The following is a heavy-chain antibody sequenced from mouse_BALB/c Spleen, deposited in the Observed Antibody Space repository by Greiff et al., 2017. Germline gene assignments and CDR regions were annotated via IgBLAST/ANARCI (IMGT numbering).Heavy chain of an antibody. V-gene: IGHV1-80*01. J-gene: IGHJ2*01. CDR3: ARSTMIIY. Sequence: QVQLQQSGAELVRPGSSVKISCKASGYAFSSYWMNWVKQRPGQGLEWIGQIYPGDGATNYNGKFKGKATLTADKSSSTAYMQLSSLTSEDSAVYFCARSTMIIYWGQGTTLTVSS. D-gene: IGHD2-4*01. CDR1: GYAFSSYW. CDR2: IYPGDGAT.